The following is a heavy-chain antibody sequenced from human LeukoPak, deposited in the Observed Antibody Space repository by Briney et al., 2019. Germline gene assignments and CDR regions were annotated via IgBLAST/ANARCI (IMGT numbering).Heavy chain of an antibody. CDR3: AREEYIAVAGGWYFDL. CDR1: GGSISSGSYY. D-gene: IGHD6-19*01. J-gene: IGHJ2*01. V-gene: IGHV4-61*02. Sequence: KPSETLSLTCTVSGGSISSGSYYWSWIRQPAGKGLEWIGRIYTSGSTNYNPSLKSRVTISVDTSKNQFSLKLSSVTAADTAVYYCAREEYIAVAGGWYFDLWGRGTLVTVSS. CDR2: IYTSGST.